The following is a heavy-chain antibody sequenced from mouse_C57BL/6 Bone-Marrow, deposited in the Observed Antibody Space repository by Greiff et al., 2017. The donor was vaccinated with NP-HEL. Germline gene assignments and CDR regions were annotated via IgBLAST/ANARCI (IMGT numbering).Heavy chain of an antibody. CDR3: ARYYYGSWCFAY. D-gene: IGHD1-1*01. CDR2: ISYDGSN. V-gene: IGHV3-6*01. Sequence: EVKLQESGPGLVKPSQSLSLTCSVTGYSITSGYYWNWIRQFPGNKLEWMGYISYDGSNNYHPSLKNRISITRDKSKNQFFLKLYSVTTEDTATYYCARYYYGSWCFAYWGQGTPLTVSS. CDR1: GYSITSGYY. J-gene: IGHJ2*01.